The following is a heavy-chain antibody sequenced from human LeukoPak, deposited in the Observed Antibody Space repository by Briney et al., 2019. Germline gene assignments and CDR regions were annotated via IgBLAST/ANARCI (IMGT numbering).Heavy chain of an antibody. CDR1: GGSISSSSYY. Sequence: KPSETLSLTCTVSGGSISSSSYYWGWIRQPPGKGLEWIGSIYYSGSTYYNPSLKSRVTISVDTSKNQFSLKLSSVTAADTAVYYCAREGTMVRGVIMAWGQGTLVTVSS. V-gene: IGHV4-39*07. CDR3: AREGTMVRGVIMA. D-gene: IGHD3-10*01. J-gene: IGHJ5*02. CDR2: IYYSGST.